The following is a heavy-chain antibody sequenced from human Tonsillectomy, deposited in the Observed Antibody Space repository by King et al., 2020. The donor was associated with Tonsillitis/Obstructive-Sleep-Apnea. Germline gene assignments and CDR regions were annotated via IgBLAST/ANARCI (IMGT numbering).Heavy chain of an antibody. D-gene: IGHD2-2*01. V-gene: IGHV4-34*01. CDR1: GGSFSGYY. CDR3: ARLSSSSCCAFDY. CDR2: INHSGST. Sequence: VQLQQWGAGLLKPSETLSLTCGVYGGSFSGYYWSWIRQPPGRGLEWIGEINHSGSTNYNPSLKSRVTISLDTSKNQFSLELISVTAADTAVYYCARLSSSSCCAFDYWGQGAPVTVSS. J-gene: IGHJ4*02.